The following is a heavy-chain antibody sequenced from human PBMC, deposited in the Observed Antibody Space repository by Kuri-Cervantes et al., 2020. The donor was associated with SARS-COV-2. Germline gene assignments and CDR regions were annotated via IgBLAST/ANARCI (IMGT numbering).Heavy chain of an antibody. D-gene: IGHD4-11*01. J-gene: IGHJ4*02. CDR3: ARGYDYSNYVYFDY. CDR1: GFTFSTYA. Sequence: GESLKISCKASGFTFSTYAMSWVRQAPGKGLEWVSGITSSGGNTYYADSAKGRFTISRDNSKNSLYLRMNSLRDEDTAVYYCARGYDYSNYVYFDYWGRGTLVTVSS. CDR2: ITSSGGNT. V-gene: IGHV3-23*01.